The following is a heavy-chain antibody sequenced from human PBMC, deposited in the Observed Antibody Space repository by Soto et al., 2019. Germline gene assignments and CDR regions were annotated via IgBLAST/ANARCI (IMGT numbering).Heavy chain of an antibody. V-gene: IGHV4-30-4*01. CDR3: ARDGEYCSSTSCDNNWFGP. CDR1: GGSISSGDYY. D-gene: IGHD2-2*02. Sequence: QVQLQESGPGLVKPSQTLSLTCTVSGGSISSGDYYWSWIRQPPGKGLEWIGYIYYSGSTYYNPSLKSRVTISVDTSKNQFALKLSSVTAADTAVYYCARDGEYCSSTSCDNNWFGPWGQGNLVTVSS. CDR2: IYYSGST. J-gene: IGHJ5*02.